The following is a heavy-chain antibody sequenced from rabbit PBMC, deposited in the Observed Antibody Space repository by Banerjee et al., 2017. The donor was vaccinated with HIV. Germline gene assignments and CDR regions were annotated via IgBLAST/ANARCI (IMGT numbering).Heavy chain of an antibody. J-gene: IGHJ6*01. CDR3: ARWYIFYGMDL. CDR2: VYTGSSGST. Sequence: QEQLEESGGGLVQPEGSLTLTCKASGLDFSNSYWICWVRQAPGKGLEWIACVYTGSSGSTDYASWAKGRFTISKTSSTTVTLQMTSLTAADTATYFCARWYIFYGMDLWGPGTLVTVS. D-gene: IGHD1-1*01. V-gene: IGHV1S45*01. CDR1: GLDFSNSYW.